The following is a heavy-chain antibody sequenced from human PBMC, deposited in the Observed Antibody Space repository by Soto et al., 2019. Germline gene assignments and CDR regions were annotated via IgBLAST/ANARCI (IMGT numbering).Heavy chain of an antibody. CDR1: GFTFSNYA. CDR2: ISSSGGTT. D-gene: IGHD1-7*01. Sequence: EVQLLESGGGLVQTGGSLRISCAASGFTFSNYAMSWVRQAPGQGLEWVSGISSSGGTTHSADSVQGRFTTSRDNSKDPLDLQMNSLRADDTAVYYCAKNSLRYYALDVWGQGTTVTVSS. CDR3: AKNSLRYYALDV. J-gene: IGHJ6*02. V-gene: IGHV3-23*01.